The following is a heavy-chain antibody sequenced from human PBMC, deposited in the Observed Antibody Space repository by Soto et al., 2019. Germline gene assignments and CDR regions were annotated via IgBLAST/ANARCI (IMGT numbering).Heavy chain of an antibody. CDR2: ISGSGGST. Sequence: EVQLLESGGGLVQPGGSLRLSCAASGFTFSSNGMSWVRQAPGKGLEWVSGISGSGGSTYYADSVKGRFTISRDNSKNTLYLQMNSLRAEDTAVYYCAKSLVPPKYYFDYWGQGTLVTVSS. CDR1: GFTFSSNG. J-gene: IGHJ4*02. V-gene: IGHV3-23*01. CDR3: AKSLVPPKYYFDY. D-gene: IGHD2-2*01.